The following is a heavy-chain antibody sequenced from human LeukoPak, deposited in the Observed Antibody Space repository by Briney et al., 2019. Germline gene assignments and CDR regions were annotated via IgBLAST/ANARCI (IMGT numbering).Heavy chain of an antibody. J-gene: IGHJ4*02. CDR2: ISTGDST. CDR1: GFSVDGYY. Sequence: GGSLRLSCAASGFSVDGYYMTWVRQAPGKGLEWVSSISTGDSTYVADSVKGRFTISRHSAENTISLQMNRLRSDDTAVYFCARDVWFIDWGQGTLVTVSS. D-gene: IGHD3-10*01. CDR3: ARDVWFID. V-gene: IGHV3-53*04.